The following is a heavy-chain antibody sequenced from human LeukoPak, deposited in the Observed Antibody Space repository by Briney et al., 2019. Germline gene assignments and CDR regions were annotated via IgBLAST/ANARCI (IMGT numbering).Heavy chain of an antibody. CDR2: IKLDGSGK. Sequence: GGSLRLSCAASGFTFNNYWMTWVRQAPGKGLEWVANIKLDGSGKYYVDSVKGRFTISRDNAKNSLYLQMNSLRAEDTAVYYCARERHSSTYYYYMDVWGKGTTVTVSS. V-gene: IGHV3-7*01. D-gene: IGHD6-19*01. CDR3: ARERHSSTYYYYMDV. J-gene: IGHJ6*03. CDR1: GFTFNNYW.